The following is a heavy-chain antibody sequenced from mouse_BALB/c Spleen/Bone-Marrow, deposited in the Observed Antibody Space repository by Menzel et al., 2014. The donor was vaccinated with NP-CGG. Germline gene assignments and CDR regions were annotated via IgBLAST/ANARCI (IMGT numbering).Heavy chain of an antibody. CDR2: ISSVGIYT. CDR3: TRDLYDGYSYYAMGY. CDR1: GFTFGSYT. Sequence: DVMLVESGGGLVKPGGSLKLSCAASGFTFGSYTMSWVRQTPEKRLEWVATISSVGIYTYYPDSVKGRFTISRDNAKNTLYLQMSSLKSEDTAMYYCTRDLYDGYSYYAMGYWGQGTSVTVSS. D-gene: IGHD2-3*01. V-gene: IGHV5-6-4*01. J-gene: IGHJ4*01.